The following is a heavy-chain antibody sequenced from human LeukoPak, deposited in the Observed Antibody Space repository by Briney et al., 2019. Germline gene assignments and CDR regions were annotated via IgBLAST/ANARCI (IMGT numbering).Heavy chain of an antibody. D-gene: IGHD1-14*01. CDR1: GCSLSTSGMC. CDR2: IDWDDDK. V-gene: IGHV2-70*11. CDR3: AQSPTGYYYYMDV. J-gene: IGHJ6*03. Sequence: SGPTLVNPTQTLTLTCTFSGCSLSTSGMCVSWIRQPPGKALEWLARIDWDDDKYYSTSLKTRLTISKDTSKNQVVLTMTNMDPVDTATYYCAQSPTGYYYYMDVWVKGTTVTVPS.